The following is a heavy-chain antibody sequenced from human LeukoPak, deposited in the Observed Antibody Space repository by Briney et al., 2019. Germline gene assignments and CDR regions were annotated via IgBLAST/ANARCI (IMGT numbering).Heavy chain of an antibody. V-gene: IGHV1-18*01. CDR2: ISTYNGNT. CDR3: ARDAIVRRWASGDAFDI. CDR1: GYTFTSYV. Sequence: GASVKVSCKASGYTFTSYVINWVRQAPGQGLEWMGWISTYNGNTKYAQKLQGRVTMTTDTSTSTAYMELRSLRSDDTAVYYCARDAIVRRWASGDAFDIWGQGTMVTVSS. J-gene: IGHJ3*02. D-gene: IGHD3-10*02.